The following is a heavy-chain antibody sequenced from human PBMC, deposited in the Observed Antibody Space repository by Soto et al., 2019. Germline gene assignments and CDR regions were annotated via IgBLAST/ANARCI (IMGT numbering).Heavy chain of an antibody. D-gene: IGHD2-15*01. Sequence: LXLSCAASGFTFISYAMSWVRQAPGKGLEWVSAISGSGGSTYYADSVKGRFTISRDNSKNTLYLQMNSLRAEDTAVYYCAKGLVVLPLDYWGQGTLVTVSS. CDR1: GFTFISYA. CDR2: ISGSGGST. J-gene: IGHJ4*02. CDR3: AKGLVVLPLDY. V-gene: IGHV3-23*01.